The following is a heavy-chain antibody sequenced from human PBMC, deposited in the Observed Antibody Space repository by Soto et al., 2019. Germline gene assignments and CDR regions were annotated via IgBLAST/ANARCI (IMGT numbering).Heavy chain of an antibody. CDR1: GYTFTSYG. J-gene: IGHJ5*02. D-gene: IGHD1-7*01. V-gene: IGHV1-18*01. Sequence: QVQLVQSGAEVKKPGASVKVSCKSSGYTFTSYGISWVRQAPGQGLECMGWISAYNGNTNYAQKLQGRVTMTTDTSTSTAYMELRSLRSDDTAVYYCARDRNWNYVYNWFDPWGQGTLVTVSS. CDR3: ARDRNWNYVYNWFDP. CDR2: ISAYNGNT.